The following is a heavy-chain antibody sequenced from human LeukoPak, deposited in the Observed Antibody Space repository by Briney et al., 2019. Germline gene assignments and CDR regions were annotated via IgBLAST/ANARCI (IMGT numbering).Heavy chain of an antibody. D-gene: IGHD6-13*01. J-gene: IGHJ4*02. V-gene: IGHV4-34*01. Sequence: SETLSLTCAVYGGSFSGYYWSWIRQPPGKGLEWIGEINHSGSTNYNPSLKSRVTISVDTSKNQFSLKLSSVTAADTAVYYCARILGSFIDHWGQGTLVTVSS. CDR2: INHSGST. CDR3: ARILGSFIDH. CDR1: GGSFSGYY.